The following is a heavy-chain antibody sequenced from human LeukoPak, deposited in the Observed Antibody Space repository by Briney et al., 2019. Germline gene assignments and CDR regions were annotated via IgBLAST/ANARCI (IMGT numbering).Heavy chain of an antibody. CDR3: AKDHGGAMIVVLISFFDY. CDR2: INSDGSST. Sequence: PGGSLRLSCAASGFTFSSYWMHWVRQAPGKGLVWVSRINSDGSSTSYADSVKGRFTISRDNSKNTLYLQMNSLRAEDTAVYYCAKDHGGAMIVVLISFFDYWGQGTLVTVSS. D-gene: IGHD3-22*01. CDR1: GFTFSSYW. J-gene: IGHJ4*02. V-gene: IGHV3-74*01.